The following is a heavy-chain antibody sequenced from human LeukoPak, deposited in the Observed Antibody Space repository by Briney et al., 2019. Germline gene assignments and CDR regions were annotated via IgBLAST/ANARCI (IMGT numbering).Heavy chain of an antibody. J-gene: IGHJ4*02. V-gene: IGHV1-18*01. CDR1: GYTFTNYD. CDR2: ISAYNGIT. Sequence: ASVEVSCKASGYTFTNYDITWVRQAPGQGLEWMGWISAYNGITNYAQKLQGRVTMTTDTSTSTAYMELRSLRSDDTAVYYCARVGFSHTGDSSWGQGTLVTVSS. D-gene: IGHD6-13*01. CDR3: ARVGFSHTGDSS.